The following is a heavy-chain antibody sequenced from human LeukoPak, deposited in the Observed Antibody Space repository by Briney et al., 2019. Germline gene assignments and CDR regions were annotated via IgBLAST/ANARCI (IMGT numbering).Heavy chain of an antibody. J-gene: IGHJ4*02. CDR2: ISYDGSNK. CDR1: GFTFSSYA. Sequence: GGSLRLSCAASGFTFSSYAMHWVRQAPGKGLEWVAVISYDGSNKYYADSVKGRFTISRDNSKNTLYLQMNSLRAEDTAVYYCASNYGGWGQGTLVTVSS. D-gene: IGHD4-11*01. V-gene: IGHV3-30-3*01. CDR3: ASNYGG.